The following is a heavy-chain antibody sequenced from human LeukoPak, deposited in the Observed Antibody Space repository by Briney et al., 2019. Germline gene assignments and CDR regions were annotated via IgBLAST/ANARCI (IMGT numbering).Heavy chain of an antibody. CDR3: TKETGTYYYAGMDV. D-gene: IGHD3-16*01. Sequence: GRSLRLSCAASGFTFDDYGMHWVRQAPGKGLEWVSGISWNSGDIAYADSVKGRFTISRDNAKNSLYLQMNSLRAEDTSLYYCTKETGTYYYAGMDVWGQGTTVTVSS. V-gene: IGHV3-9*01. CDR1: GFTFDDYG. CDR2: ISWNSGDI. J-gene: IGHJ6*02.